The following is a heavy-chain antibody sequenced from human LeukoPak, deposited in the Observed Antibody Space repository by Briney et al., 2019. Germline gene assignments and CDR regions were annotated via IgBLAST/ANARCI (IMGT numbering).Heavy chain of an antibody. CDR3: ARGDFWSGYDIDY. D-gene: IGHD3-3*01. V-gene: IGHV4-38-2*02. CDR2: IYHSGST. CDR1: GYSISSGYY. Sequence: KPSETLSLTCTVSGYSISSGYYWGWIRQPPGKGLEWIGSIYHSGSTYYNPSLKSRVTRSVDTSKNQFSLKLRSVTAADTAVYYCARGDFWSGYDIDYWGQGTLVTVSS. J-gene: IGHJ4*02.